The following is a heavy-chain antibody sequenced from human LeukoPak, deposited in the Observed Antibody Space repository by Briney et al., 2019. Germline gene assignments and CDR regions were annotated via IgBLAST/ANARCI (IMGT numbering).Heavy chain of an antibody. CDR3: VVSIQAAAIPALDS. Sequence: GASVKVSCKASGYNFAHNIHWVRQAPGQGHEFMGWINPKNGGTKYAQNFQGRVTMTRDTSISTVYMELSSLGSDDSAVYYCVVSIQAAAIPALDSWGQGTLVTVSS. CDR1: GYNFAHN. D-gene: IGHD6-25*01. J-gene: IGHJ4*02. CDR2: INPKNGGT. V-gene: IGHV1-2*02.